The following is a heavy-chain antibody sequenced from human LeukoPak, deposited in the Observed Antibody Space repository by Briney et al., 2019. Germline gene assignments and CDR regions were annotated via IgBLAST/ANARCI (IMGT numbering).Heavy chain of an antibody. CDR3: ARDPNLGYCSGGSCYSGWFDP. D-gene: IGHD2-15*01. V-gene: IGHV4-4*02. J-gene: IGHJ5*02. CDR1: GGSISSSNW. CDR2: IYHSGST. Sequence: SETLSLTCAVSGGSISSSNWWSWVRQPPGKGLEWIGEIYHSGSTYYNPSLKSRVTISVDTSKNQFSLKLSSVTAADTAVYYCARDPNLGYCSGGSCYSGWFDPWGQGTLVTVSS.